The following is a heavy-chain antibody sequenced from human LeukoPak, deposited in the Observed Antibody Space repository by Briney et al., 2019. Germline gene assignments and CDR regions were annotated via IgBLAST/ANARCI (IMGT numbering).Heavy chain of an antibody. J-gene: IGHJ4*02. D-gene: IGHD5-18*01. CDR1: GFTFSSYA. Sequence: GRSLRLSCAASGFTFSSYATHWVRQAPGKGLEWVAVISYDGSNKYYADSVKGRFTISRDNSKNTLYLQMNSLRAEDTAVYYCARAVGYSYGFDYFDYWGQGTLVTVSS. CDR3: ARAVGYSYGFDYFDY. V-gene: IGHV3-30*04. CDR2: ISYDGSNK.